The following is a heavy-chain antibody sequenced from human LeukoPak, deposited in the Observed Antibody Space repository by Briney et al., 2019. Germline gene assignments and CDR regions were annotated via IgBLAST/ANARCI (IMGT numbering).Heavy chain of an antibody. V-gene: IGHV1-8*01. J-gene: IGHJ6*03. CDR1: GYTFTSYD. CDR2: MNPNSGNT. CDR3: ARGRRGSTYAADYMDV. Sequence: GASVKVSCKASGYTFTSYDINWVRQATGQGLEWMGWMNPNSGNTGYAQKFQGRVTMTRNTSISTAYMELSSLRSEDTAVYYCARGRRGSTYAADYMDVWGKGTTVTISS. D-gene: IGHD2-8*01.